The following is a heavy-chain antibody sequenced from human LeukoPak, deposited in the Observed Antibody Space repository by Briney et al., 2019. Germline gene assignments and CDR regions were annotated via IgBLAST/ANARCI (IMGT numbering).Heavy chain of an antibody. Sequence: GGSLRLSCAASGFTFSSYAMSWVRQAPGKGPEWVSTISIDGGRTYYADSEKGRFTVSRDTSKNTLYLQMNSLRAEDTAVYYCARKGIGSSRYQNMDVWGKGTTVTVSS. J-gene: IGHJ6*03. CDR2: ISIDGGRT. CDR3: ARKGIGSSRYQNMDV. D-gene: IGHD6-25*01. V-gene: IGHV3-23*01. CDR1: GFTFSSYA.